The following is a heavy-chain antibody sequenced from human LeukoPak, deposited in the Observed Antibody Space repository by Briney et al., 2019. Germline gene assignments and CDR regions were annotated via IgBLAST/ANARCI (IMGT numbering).Heavy chain of an antibody. D-gene: IGHD3-9*01. CDR2: ISYDGSNK. Sequence: GGSLRLSCAASGFTFSSYAMSWVRQAPGKGLEWVAVISYDGSNKYYADSVKGRFTISRDNSKNTLYLQMNSLRAEDTAVYYCAKCDSRITIFCGAFDIWGQGTMVTVSS. J-gene: IGHJ3*02. CDR1: GFTFSSYA. V-gene: IGHV3-30*18. CDR3: AKCDSRITIFCGAFDI.